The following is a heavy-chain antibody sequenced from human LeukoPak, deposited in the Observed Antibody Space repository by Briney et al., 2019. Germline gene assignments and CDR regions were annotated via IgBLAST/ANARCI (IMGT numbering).Heavy chain of an antibody. CDR1: GFTFSSYG. CDR3: AKDSGSIVVVPAAPDY. D-gene: IGHD2-2*01. Sequence: GGSLRLSCAASGFTFSSYGMHWVRQAPGKGLEWVAFIRYDGSNKYYADSVKGRFTISRDNSKNTLYLQMNSLRAEDTAVYYCAKDSGSIVVVPAAPDYWGQGTLVTVSS. CDR2: IRYDGSNK. V-gene: IGHV3-30*02. J-gene: IGHJ4*02.